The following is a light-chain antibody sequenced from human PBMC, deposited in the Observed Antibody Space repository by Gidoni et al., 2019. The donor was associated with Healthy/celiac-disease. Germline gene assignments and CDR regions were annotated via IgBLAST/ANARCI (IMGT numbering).Light chain of an antibody. CDR3: AAWDDSVWV. V-gene: IGLV1-47*01. CDR2: RNN. Sequence: QSVLTQPPSSSGTPGQRVTISCSGSSSNIGSNYVYWYQQLPGTAPKLLSYRNNQRPSGVPDRFSGSKSGTSASLAISGLRSEDEADYYCAAWDDSVWVFGGGTKLTVL. CDR1: SSNIGSNY. J-gene: IGLJ3*02.